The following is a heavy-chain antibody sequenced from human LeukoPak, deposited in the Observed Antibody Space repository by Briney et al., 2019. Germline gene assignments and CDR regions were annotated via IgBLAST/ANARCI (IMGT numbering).Heavy chain of an antibody. CDR3: VRSKSGTYSWFDP. CDR2: IYYTGNT. J-gene: IGHJ5*02. Sequence: SETLSLTCTVSGGSISGYYWSWIRQPPGKGLEWIGFIYYTGNTNYNPSLKSRLTISVDTSKNQFSLKVSSVTAADTAVYYCVRSKSGTYSWFDPWGQGTLVTVSS. V-gene: IGHV4-59*01. D-gene: IGHD1-26*01. CDR1: GGSISGYY.